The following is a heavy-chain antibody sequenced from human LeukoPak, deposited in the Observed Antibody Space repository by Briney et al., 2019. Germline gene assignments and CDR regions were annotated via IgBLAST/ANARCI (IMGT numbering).Heavy chain of an antibody. V-gene: IGHV3-48*01. D-gene: IGHD5-12*01. Sequence: AGSLRLSCAASGFTFSSYSMNWVRQAPGKGLEWVSYISSSSSTIYYADSVKGRFTISRDNAKNLLYLQMNSLRAEDTAVYYCAREEVAPIIDYWGQGTLVTVSS. J-gene: IGHJ4*02. CDR2: ISSSSSTI. CDR1: GFTFSSYS. CDR3: AREEVAPIIDY.